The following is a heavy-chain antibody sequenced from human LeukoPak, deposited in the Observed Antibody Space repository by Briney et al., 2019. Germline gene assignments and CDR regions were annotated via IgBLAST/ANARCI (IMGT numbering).Heavy chain of an antibody. J-gene: IGHJ4*02. Sequence: RSLRLSCAPSGFTLSTYAIHWGSHAPDKGLDWVAVISYDGSNEYYAESVKDRFTISRDNSKNTLYLHINGLRPEDTAVYDGGKDSGPLGIGAAGNDYRGQGTLVTVSS. CDR2: ISYDGSNE. D-gene: IGHD6-25*01. CDR3: GKDSGPLGIGAAGNDY. V-gene: IGHV3-30*18. CDR1: GFTLSTYA.